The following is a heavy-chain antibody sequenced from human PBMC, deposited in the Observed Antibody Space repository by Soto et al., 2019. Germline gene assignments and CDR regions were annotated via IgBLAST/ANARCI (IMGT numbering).Heavy chain of an antibody. V-gene: IGHV3-30*18. CDR2: ISYDGSNK. J-gene: IGHJ4*02. Sequence: GGSLRLSCAASGFTFSSYGMHWVRQAPGKGLEWVAVISYDGSNKYYADSVKGRFTISRDNSKNTLYLQMNSLRAEDTAVYYCAKDSRHYYGSGSYAVFDYWGQGTRVTVSS. CDR1: GFTFSSYG. CDR3: AKDSRHYYGSGSYAVFDY. D-gene: IGHD3-10*01.